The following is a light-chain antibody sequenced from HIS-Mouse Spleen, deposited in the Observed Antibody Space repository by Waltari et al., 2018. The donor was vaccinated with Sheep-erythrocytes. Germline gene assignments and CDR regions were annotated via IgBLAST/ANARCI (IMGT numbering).Light chain of an antibody. CDR3: AAWDDSLNGPV. Sequence: QSVLTQPPSASGTPGQRVTISCSGSSSNIGSNTVNWYQQLPGTAPNLLIYSNNQRPSGVPDRLSGSKSGTSASLAIRGLQSEDEADYYCAAWDDSLNGPVFGGGTKLTVL. J-gene: IGLJ2*01. V-gene: IGLV1-44*01. CDR2: SNN. CDR1: SSNIGSNT.